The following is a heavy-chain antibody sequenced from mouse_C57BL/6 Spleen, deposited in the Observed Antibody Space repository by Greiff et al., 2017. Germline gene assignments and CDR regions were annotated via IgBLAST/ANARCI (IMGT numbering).Heavy chain of an antibody. D-gene: IGHD1-1*01. J-gene: IGHJ3*01. CDR2: ISSGSSTI. V-gene: IGHV5-17*01. Sequence: EVQRVESGGGLVKPGGSLKLSCAASGFTFSDYGMHWVRQAPEKGLEWVAYISSGSSTIYYADTVKGRFTISRDNAKNTLFLQMTRLRSEDTAWYYCARGGTTVAAFACWGQGTLVTVSA. CDR1: GFTFSDYG. CDR3: ARGGTTVAAFAC.